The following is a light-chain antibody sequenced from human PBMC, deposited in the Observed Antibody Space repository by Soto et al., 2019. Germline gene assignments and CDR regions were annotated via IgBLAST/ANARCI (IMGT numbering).Light chain of an antibody. CDR1: QSISTS. CDR2: SAS. J-gene: IGKJ1*01. CDR3: QQNYSCPWT. V-gene: IGKV1-39*01. Sequence: DIQMTQPPSSLSAFVGDSVTITCRASQSISTSLNCFQRKPGKAPNLLIYSASSFQSGVPSRFSGTASGPDFTLTISSLQPGDFASYSCQQNYSCPWTCGQGTKVDIK.